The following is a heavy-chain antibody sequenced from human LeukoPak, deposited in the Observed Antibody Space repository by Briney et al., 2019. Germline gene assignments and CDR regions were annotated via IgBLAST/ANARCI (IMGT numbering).Heavy chain of an antibody. J-gene: IGHJ6*02. CDR2: IIPILGIA. CDR1: GGTFSSYA. CDR3: ARDRISHYYDSSGGYGMDV. D-gene: IGHD3-22*01. Sequence: SVKVSCKASGGTFSSYAISWVRQAPGQGLEWMGRIIPILGIANYAQKFQGRVTITADKSTSTAYMELSSLRSEDTAVYYCARDRISHYYDSSGGYGMDVWGQGTTVTVSS. V-gene: IGHV1-69*04.